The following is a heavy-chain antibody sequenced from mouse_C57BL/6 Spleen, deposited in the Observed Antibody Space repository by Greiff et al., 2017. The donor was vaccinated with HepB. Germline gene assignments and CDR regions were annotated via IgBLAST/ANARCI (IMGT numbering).Heavy chain of an antibody. D-gene: IGHD1-1*01. J-gene: IGHJ4*01. Sequence: QVQLQQPGAELVKPGASVKLSCKASGYTFTSYWLHWVKQRPGRGLEWIGRIDPNSGGTKYNEKFKRKATLPADKPSSTAYMQLSSPTSEDSAVYYCAREVLLLRSYAMDYWGQGTSVTVSS. CDR2: IDPNSGGT. CDR3: AREVLLLRSYAMDY. CDR1: GYTFTSYW. V-gene: IGHV1-72*01.